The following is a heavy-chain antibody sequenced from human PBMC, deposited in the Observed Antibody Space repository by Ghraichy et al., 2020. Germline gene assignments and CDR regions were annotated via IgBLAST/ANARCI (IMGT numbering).Heavy chain of an antibody. D-gene: IGHD3-22*01. CDR3: ARDSSSRYYDSSGTLTRYYGMDV. Sequence: SETLSLTCTVSGGSISSYYWSWIRQPPGKGLEWIGYIYYSGSTNYNPSLKSRVTISVDTSKNQFSLKLSSVTAADTAVYYCARDSSSRYYDSSGTLTRYYGMDVWGQGTTVTVSS. J-gene: IGHJ6*02. V-gene: IGHV4-59*01. CDR2: IYYSGST. CDR1: GGSISSYY.